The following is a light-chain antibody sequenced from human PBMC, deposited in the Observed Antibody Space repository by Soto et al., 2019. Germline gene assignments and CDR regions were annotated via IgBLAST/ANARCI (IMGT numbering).Light chain of an antibody. J-gene: IGLJ2*01. CDR1: TGAVTSTHY. V-gene: IGLV7-46*01. Sequence: QAVVTQEPSLTVSPGGTVTLTCGSSTGAVTSTHYPYWLQQKPGQAPRTLIFDTSNRHSWTPARFSGSLLGGKGALTLSGAQPEDEADYYCLLSCGNTVVFGGGTKLTVL. CDR3: LLSCGNTVV. CDR2: DTS.